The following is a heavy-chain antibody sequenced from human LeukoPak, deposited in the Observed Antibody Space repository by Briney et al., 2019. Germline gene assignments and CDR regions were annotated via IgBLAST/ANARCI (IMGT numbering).Heavy chain of an antibody. V-gene: IGHV4-39*01. Sequence: SETLSLTCNVSGGSIRDNYYYWGWIRQPPGKGLEWIGGIFHSGRTFYNPSLRSRVSMSVDTSKKQIALTVSSVTAADTAVYYCARPLSYDILADNYYKYYMDVWGKGATVTVSS. CDR2: IFHSGRT. J-gene: IGHJ6*03. CDR3: ARPLSYDILADNYYKYYMDV. CDR1: GGSIRDNYYY. D-gene: IGHD3-9*01.